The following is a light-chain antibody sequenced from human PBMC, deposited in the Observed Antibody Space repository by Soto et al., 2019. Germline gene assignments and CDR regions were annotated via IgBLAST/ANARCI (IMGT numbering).Light chain of an antibody. V-gene: IGLV2-14*01. CDR3: SSYAGSSNV. J-gene: IGLJ1*01. CDR2: AVS. Sequence: QSVLTQPASVSGSPGQSITISCTGTSSDIGGYNSVSWYQQHPGKAPKLVIYAVSNRPSGVSSRFSGSKSGNTASLTMSGLQAEDEADYYCSSYAGSSNVFGTGTKVTVL. CDR1: SSDIGGYNS.